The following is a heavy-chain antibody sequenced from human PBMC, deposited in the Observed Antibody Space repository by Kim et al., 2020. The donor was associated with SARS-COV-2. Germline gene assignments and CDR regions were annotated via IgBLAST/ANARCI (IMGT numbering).Heavy chain of an antibody. CDR1: GLTFGDFG. CDR3: ATEKSGYAFDY. Sequence: GGSLRLSCAASGLTFGDFGMHWVRQAPGKGLEWVAVIWFDGTNDCYADSVKGRFTISRDDSINTLYLQMNSLRAEDMALYFCATEKSGYAFDYWGQGTLV. D-gene: IGHD3-3*01. J-gene: IGHJ4*02. CDR2: IWFDGTND. V-gene: IGHV3-33*01.